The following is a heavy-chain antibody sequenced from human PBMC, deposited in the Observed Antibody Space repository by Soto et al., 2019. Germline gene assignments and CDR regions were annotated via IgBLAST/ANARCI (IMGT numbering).Heavy chain of an antibody. D-gene: IGHD6-13*01. CDR2: ISYDGSNK. V-gene: IGHV3-30-3*01. CDR3: ARDISIAAAGFDAFDI. Sequence: GGSLRLSCAASGFTFSSYAMHWVRQAPGKGLEWVAVISYDGSNKYYADSVKGRFTISRDNSKNTLYLQMNSLRAEDTAVYYCARDISIAAAGFDAFDIWGQGTMVTVSS. J-gene: IGHJ3*02. CDR1: GFTFSSYA.